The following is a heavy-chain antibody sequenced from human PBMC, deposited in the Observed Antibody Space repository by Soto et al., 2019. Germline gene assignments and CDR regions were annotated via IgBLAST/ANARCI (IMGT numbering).Heavy chain of an antibody. D-gene: IGHD3-3*01. V-gene: IGHV3-33*01. CDR1: GFTFSSYG. Sequence: QVQLVESGGGVVQPGRSLRLSCAASGFTFSSYGMHWVRQAPGKGLEWVAVIWYDGSNKYYADSVKVRFTISSDNSKNTLYLQMNSLRAEDRAVYYCAREDYDFWSGYYGGRGLFDPWGQGTLVTVSS. CDR3: AREDYDFWSGYYGGRGLFDP. J-gene: IGHJ5*02. CDR2: IWYDGSNK.